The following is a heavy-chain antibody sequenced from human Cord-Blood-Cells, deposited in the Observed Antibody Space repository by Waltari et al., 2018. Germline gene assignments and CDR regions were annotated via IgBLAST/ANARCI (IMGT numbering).Heavy chain of an antibody. J-gene: IGHJ3*02. V-gene: IGHV3-30*18. D-gene: IGHD3-3*01. CDR3: AKQSTIVDAFDI. CDR1: GFTSSCFC. Sequence: QVQLVESGGGVVQPGRSLRLPCAASGFTSSCFCMPWVRQAPGKGLEWVAVISYDGSNKYYADSVKGRFTISRDNSKNTLYLQMNSLRAEDTAVYYCAKQSTIVDAFDIWGQGTMVTVSS. CDR2: ISYDGSNK.